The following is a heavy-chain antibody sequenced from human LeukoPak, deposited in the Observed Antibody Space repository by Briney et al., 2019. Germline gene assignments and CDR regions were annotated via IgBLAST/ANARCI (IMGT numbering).Heavy chain of an antibody. CDR2: VYYSGTP. J-gene: IGHJ4*01. CDR1: GGSISRSYYY. D-gene: IGHD5-18*01. CDR3: ATESWIQAEYY. Sequence: SETLSLPCTVSGGSISRSYYYWGWIRQPPGKGLEWIGSVYYSGTPYYNPPLKSRVTISVDTSKNQFSLRLTSVTAADTAVYYCATESWIQAEYYLGHGTLFTVSS. V-gene: IGHV4-39*01.